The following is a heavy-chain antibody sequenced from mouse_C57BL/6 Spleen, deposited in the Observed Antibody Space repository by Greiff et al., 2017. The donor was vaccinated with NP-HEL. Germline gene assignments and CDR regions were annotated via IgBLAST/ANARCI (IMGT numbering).Heavy chain of an antibody. Sequence: EVKLVESGPGLVKPSQSLSLTCSVTGYSITSGYYWNWIRQFPGNKLEWMGYISYDGSNNYNPSLKNRISITRDTSKNQFFLKLNSVTTEDTATYYCARERGSYYYGSSSAWFAYWGQGTLVTVSA. CDR2: ISYDGSN. J-gene: IGHJ3*01. V-gene: IGHV3-6*01. CDR1: GYSITSGYY. CDR3: ARERGSYYYGSSSAWFAY. D-gene: IGHD1-1*01.